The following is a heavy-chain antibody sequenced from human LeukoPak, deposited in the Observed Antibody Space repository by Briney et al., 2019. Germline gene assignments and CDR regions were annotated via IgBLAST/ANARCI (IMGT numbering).Heavy chain of an antibody. J-gene: IGHJ4*02. CDR3: AREGIKTTADY. D-gene: IGHD4-17*01. CDR1: GGSVSSGNFY. Sequence: SQTLSLTCAVSGGSVSSGNFYWSWIRQPAGKGLEWIGRMYTSGSTNYNPSLKSRVTISVDTSKNQFSLKLSSVTAADTAVYYCAREGIKTTADYWGQGTLVTVSS. V-gene: IGHV4-61*02. CDR2: MYTSGST.